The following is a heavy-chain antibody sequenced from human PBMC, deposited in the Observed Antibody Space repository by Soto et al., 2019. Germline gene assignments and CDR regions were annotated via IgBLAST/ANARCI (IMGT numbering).Heavy chain of an antibody. D-gene: IGHD6-19*01. CDR2: ISSSSSTI. CDR1: GFTFSSYS. V-gene: IGHV3-48*02. CDR3: ARDGGRLVQPLPFDY. Sequence: GGSLRLSCAASGFTFSSYSMNWVRQAPGKGLEWVSYISSSSSTIYYADSVKGRFTISRDNDKNSLYLQMNSLRDEDTAVYYCARDGGRLVQPLPFDYWGQGTLVTVSS. J-gene: IGHJ4*02.